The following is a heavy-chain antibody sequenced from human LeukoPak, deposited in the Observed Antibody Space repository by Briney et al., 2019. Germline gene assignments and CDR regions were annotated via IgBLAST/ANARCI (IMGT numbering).Heavy chain of an antibody. J-gene: IGHJ5*02. D-gene: IGHD2-15*01. CDR1: GYIFAHNG. CDR2: ISAYNGDT. Sequence: GASVQVSCKTSGYIFAHNGISWVRQAPGQGPEWMGWISAYNGDTNYAQNFQGRVTMTRDTSTSTAYMELRSLRSDDTAVYYCVRDKLVAATFWFDPWGQGTLVTVSS. CDR3: VRDKLVAATFWFDP. V-gene: IGHV1-18*01.